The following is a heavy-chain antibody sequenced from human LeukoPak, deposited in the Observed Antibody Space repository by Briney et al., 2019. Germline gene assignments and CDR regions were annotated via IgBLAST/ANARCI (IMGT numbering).Heavy chain of an antibody. V-gene: IGHV3-9*01. CDR3: AKSHYYDSSGYYPDY. CDR1: FTXXXXA. J-gene: IGHJ4*02. CDR2: ISWNSGSI. D-gene: IGHD3-22*01. Sequence: FTXXXXAMHWVRQAPGKGLEWVSGISWNSGSIGYADSVKGRFTISRDNAKNSLYLQMNSLRAEDTALYYCAKSHYYDSSGYYPDYWGQGTLVTVSS.